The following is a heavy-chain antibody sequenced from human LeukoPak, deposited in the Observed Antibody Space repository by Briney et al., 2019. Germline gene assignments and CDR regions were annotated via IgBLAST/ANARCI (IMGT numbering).Heavy chain of an antibody. J-gene: IGHJ4*02. V-gene: IGHV1-69*13. CDR1: GGTFSSYA. CDR2: IIPIFGTA. Sequence: SVKVSCKASGGTFSSYAISWVRQAPGQGLEWMGGIIPIFGTANYAQKFQGRVTITADESTSTAYMELSSLRSEDTAVYYCASERGYSYGYGDYWGQGTLVAVSS. CDR3: ASERGYSYGYGDY. D-gene: IGHD5-18*01.